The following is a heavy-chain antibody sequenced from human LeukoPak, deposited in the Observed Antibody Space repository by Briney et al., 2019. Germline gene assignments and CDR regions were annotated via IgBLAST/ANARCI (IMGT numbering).Heavy chain of an antibody. CDR3: VNSARRGGAFDI. D-gene: IGHD2-21*01. CDR2: IYYSGST. V-gene: IGHV4-59*01. J-gene: IGHJ3*02. Sequence: PSETLSLTCTVSGGSISSYYWSWIRQPPGKGLEWIGYIYYSGSTNYNPSLKSRVTISVDTSKNQFSLKLSSVTAADTAVYYCVNSARRGGAFDIWGQGTMVTVSS. CDR1: GGSISSYY.